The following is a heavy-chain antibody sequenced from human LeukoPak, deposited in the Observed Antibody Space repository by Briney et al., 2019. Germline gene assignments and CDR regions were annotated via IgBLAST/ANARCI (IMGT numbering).Heavy chain of an antibody. CDR2: ISWNSGSI. V-gene: IGHV3-9*01. D-gene: IGHD3-22*01. J-gene: IGHJ4*02. CDR3: ARDGQTYYYDSSGYQPNDY. CDR1: GFTFDDYA. Sequence: GGSLRLSCAASGFTFDDYAMHWVRQAPGKGLEWVSGISWNSGSIGYADSVKGRFTISRDNAKNSLYLQMNSLRAEDTALYYCARDGQTYYYDSSGYQPNDYWGQGTLVTVSS.